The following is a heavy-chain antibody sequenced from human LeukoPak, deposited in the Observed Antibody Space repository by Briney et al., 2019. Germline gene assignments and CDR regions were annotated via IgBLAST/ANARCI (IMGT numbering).Heavy chain of an antibody. J-gene: IGHJ4*02. D-gene: IGHD6-13*01. V-gene: IGHV5-51*01. CDR1: GYSFTSYW. CDR2: IYPGDSDT. Sequence: GESLRIFCKGSGYSFTSYWISWVRQMPGKGLEWMGIIYPGDSDTRYSPSFQGQVTISADKSISTAYLQWSSLKASDTAMYYCARHQVAAGWDFDYWGQGTLVTVSS. CDR3: ARHQVAAGWDFDY.